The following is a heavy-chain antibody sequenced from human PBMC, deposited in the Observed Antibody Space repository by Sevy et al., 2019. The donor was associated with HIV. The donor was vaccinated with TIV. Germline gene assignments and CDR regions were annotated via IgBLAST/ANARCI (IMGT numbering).Heavy chain of an antibody. V-gene: IGHV3-33*01. Sequence: GGSLRLSCAASGFTFSSYGMHWVRQAPGKGLEWVADIWNDGSNKYYADSVKGRFTNSRDNSKNTLYLQMNSLRAEDTAVYYCVASSGYYYDYWGQRTLVTVSS. D-gene: IGHD3-22*01. CDR1: GFTFSSYG. J-gene: IGHJ4*02. CDR3: VASSGYYYDY. CDR2: IWNDGSNK.